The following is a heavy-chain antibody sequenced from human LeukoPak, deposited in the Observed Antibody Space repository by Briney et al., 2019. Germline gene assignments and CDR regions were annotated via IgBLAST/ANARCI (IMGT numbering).Heavy chain of an antibody. CDR1: GGSISSGGYY. Sequence: SQTLSLTCTVSGGSISSGGYYLSWIRQPPGKGLEWIGYIYHSGSTYYNPSLKSRVTISVDTSKNQFSLKLSSVTAADTAVYYCAREEAHYGMDVWGQGTTVTVSS. CDR3: AREEAHYGMDV. V-gene: IGHV4-30-2*01. J-gene: IGHJ6*02. CDR2: IYHSGST.